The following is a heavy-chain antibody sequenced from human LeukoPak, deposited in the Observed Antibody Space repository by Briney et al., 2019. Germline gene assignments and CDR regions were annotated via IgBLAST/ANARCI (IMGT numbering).Heavy chain of an antibody. CDR1: GFTFSSTW. J-gene: IGHJ6*02. V-gene: IGHV3-74*01. Sequence: GGSLRLSWAASGFTFSSTWMYWVRQAPGKGLVWVSRINTGESSTSYADSVKGRFTISRDNAKDTLYLQMNSLTAEDTAVYYCAKGHSGSYGYGMDVWGQGTTVIVSS. CDR2: INTGESST. D-gene: IGHD1-26*01. CDR3: AKGHSGSYGYGMDV.